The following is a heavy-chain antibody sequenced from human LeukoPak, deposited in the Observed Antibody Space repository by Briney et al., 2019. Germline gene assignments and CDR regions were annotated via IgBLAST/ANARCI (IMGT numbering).Heavy chain of an antibody. V-gene: IGHV4-39*01. CDR1: GGSISSSSYY. Sequence: SETLTLTCTVSGGSISSSSYYWGWIRQPPGKGLEWIGNGYYSGSTYYKPSLESGVTISVDTSKNQFSLKLSSVTAADTAVYYCARRVVGGSTFDYWGQGTMVTVSS. CDR2: GYYSGST. CDR3: ARRVVGGSTFDY. J-gene: IGHJ4*01. D-gene: IGHD3-22*01.